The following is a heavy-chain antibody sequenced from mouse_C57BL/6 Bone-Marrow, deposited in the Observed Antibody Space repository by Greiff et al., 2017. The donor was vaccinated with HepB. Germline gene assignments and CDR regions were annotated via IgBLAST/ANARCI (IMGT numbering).Heavy chain of an antibody. CDR1: GFTFSSYG. V-gene: IGHV5-6*01. J-gene: IGHJ4*01. D-gene: IGHD1-1*01. Sequence: EVKVVESGGDLVKPGGSLKLSCAASGFTFSSYGMSWVRQTPDKRLEWVATISSGGSYTYYPDSVKGRFTISRDNAKNTLYLQMSSLKSEDTAMYYCARHPIYYYGSQYYYAMDYWGQGTSVTVSS. CDR2: ISSGGSYT. CDR3: ARHPIYYYGSQYYYAMDY.